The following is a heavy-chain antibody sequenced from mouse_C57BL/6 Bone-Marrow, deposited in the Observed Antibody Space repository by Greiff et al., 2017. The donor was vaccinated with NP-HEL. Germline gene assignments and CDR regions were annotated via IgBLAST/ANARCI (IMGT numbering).Heavy chain of an antibody. CDR1: GYTFTSYW. CDR2: IDPSDSYT. Sequence: QVQLQQPGAELVMPGASVKLSCKASGYTFTSYWMHWVKQRPGQGLEWIGEIDPSDSYTNYNQKFKGKSTLTVDKSSSTAYMQLSSLTSEDSAVYDSASVYNGSSPYYLDYWGQGTTLTVSS. CDR3: ASVYNGSSPYYLDY. V-gene: IGHV1-69*01. D-gene: IGHD1-1*01. J-gene: IGHJ2*01.